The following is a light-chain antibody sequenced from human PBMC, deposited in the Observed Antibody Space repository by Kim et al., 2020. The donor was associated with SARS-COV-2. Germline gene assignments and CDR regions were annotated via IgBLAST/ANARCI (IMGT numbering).Light chain of an antibody. J-gene: IGKJ2*03. CDR1: HDINAW. CDR3: QQYSSFPYS. V-gene: IGKV1-5*03. CDR2: AAS. Sequence: DIQMTQSPSVVSASVVASITITCRASHDINAWLAWYQQRPGTAPKLLIYAASHLAAGVPSRFSAFGSGTEFILTINSLQPEDFATYSCQQYSSFPYSFGQGTKLEI.